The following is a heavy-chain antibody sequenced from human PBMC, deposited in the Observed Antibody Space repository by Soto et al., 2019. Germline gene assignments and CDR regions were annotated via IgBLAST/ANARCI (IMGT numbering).Heavy chain of an antibody. D-gene: IGHD6-6*01. Sequence: QVHLQESGPGLVKTSGTLSLTCTVSGGSISSRNWWSWLRQSPTKGLERIGEIYHSGSTNYNPSPESRVTTSVDKSKNPCSLELPSLTAAVKAVYYCAKDRLGGSSERGAPDDCEVWGQATMVTVS. CDR2: IYHSGST. CDR1: GGSISSRNW. J-gene: IGHJ3*01. V-gene: IGHV4-4*02. CDR3: AKDRLGGSSERGAPDDCEV.